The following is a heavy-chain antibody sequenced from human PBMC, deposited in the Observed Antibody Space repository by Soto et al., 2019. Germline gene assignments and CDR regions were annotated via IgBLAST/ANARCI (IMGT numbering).Heavy chain of an antibody. D-gene: IGHD3-3*01. CDR1: GYTFTSYA. CDR3: ARALMYYDFWSGYLTDDYYYGMDV. Sequence: QVQLVQSGAEVKKPGASVKVSCKASGYTFTSYAMHWVRQAPGQRLEWMGWINAGNGNTKYSQKFQGRVTITRDTSASTAYMELSSLRSEDTAVYYCARALMYYDFWSGYLTDDYYYGMDVWGQGTTVTVSS. V-gene: IGHV1-3*01. CDR2: INAGNGNT. J-gene: IGHJ6*02.